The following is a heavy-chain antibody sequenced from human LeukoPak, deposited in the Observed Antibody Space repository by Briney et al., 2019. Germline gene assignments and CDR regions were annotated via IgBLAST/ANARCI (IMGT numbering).Heavy chain of an antibody. V-gene: IGHV3-48*04. Sequence: GGSLRLSCGASGFSFSSFTMNWVRQTPGKGLELVAYISGGSTTIHYADSIKGRFTISRDNAKNSLFLQMNSLRVEDTAVYYCAKVASGGYDFWSGYAFDYWGQGTLVTVSS. J-gene: IGHJ4*02. D-gene: IGHD3-3*01. CDR2: ISGGSTTI. CDR3: AKVASGGYDFWSGYAFDY. CDR1: GFSFSSFT.